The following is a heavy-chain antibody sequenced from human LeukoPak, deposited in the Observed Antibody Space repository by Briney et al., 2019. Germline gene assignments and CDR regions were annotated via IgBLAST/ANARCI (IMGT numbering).Heavy chain of an antibody. CDR1: GFTFSNYW. CDR3: ARGRPGYDSSGYQNGY. CDR2: INSDGSST. J-gene: IGHJ4*02. D-gene: IGHD3-22*01. Sequence: GGSLRLSCVASGFTFSNYWMHWVRHAPGKGLVWVSRINSDGSSTSYADSVKGRFTISRDNAKNTLYLQMNSLRAEDTAVYFCARGRPGYDSSGYQNGYWGQGTLVTVSS. V-gene: IGHV3-74*01.